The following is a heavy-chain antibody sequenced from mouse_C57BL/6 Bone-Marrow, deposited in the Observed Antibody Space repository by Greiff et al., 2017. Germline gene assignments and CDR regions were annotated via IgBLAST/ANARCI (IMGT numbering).Heavy chain of an antibody. CDR2: IDPANGNT. J-gene: IGHJ4*01. CDR3: ARGYDAMGY. Sequence: EVQLQESVAELVRPGASVKLSCTASGFNIKNTYMPWVKQRPEQGLEWIGRIDPANGNTKYAPKFQGKATITAATSSNTAYLQLSSLTSEDTAIYYCARGYDAMGYWGQGTSVTGSS. CDR1: GFNIKNTY. V-gene: IGHV14-3*01.